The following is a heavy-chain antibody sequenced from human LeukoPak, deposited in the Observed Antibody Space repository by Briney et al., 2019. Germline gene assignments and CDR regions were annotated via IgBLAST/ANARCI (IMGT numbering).Heavy chain of an antibody. CDR3: AKDVDWNIHISS. CDR2: ISSRSNT. D-gene: IGHD1/OR15-1a*01. J-gene: IGHJ3*01. V-gene: IGHV3-23*01. CDR1: GLTLSNHG. Sequence: GRSLRLSCAVSGLTLSNHGMNWVRQAPGKGLEWVSGISSRSNTYYAESVKGRFTISRDNSMNTVYLQMDSLRAEDMAIYYCAKDVDWNIHISSWGQGTMVTVSS.